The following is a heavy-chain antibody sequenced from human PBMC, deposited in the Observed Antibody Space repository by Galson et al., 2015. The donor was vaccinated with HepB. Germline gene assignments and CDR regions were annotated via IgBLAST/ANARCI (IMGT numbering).Heavy chain of an antibody. CDR1: GYTLTSYG. D-gene: IGHD4-23*01. CDR3: ARGLRTGGGNSKFDY. CDR2: ISAYNGST. J-gene: IGHJ4*02. V-gene: IGHV1-18*01. Sequence: SLKVSCKASGYTLTSYGISWVRQAPGQGLEWMGWISAYNGSTNYAQKLQGRVTMTTDTSTSTAYMELRSLRSDDTAVYYCARGLRTGGGNSKFDYWGQGTLVTVSS.